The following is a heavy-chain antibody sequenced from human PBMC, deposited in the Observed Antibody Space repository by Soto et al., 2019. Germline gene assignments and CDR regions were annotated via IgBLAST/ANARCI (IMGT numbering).Heavy chain of an antibody. Sequence: EVQLVESGGGLVQPGGSLRLSCAASGFTFSSYWMSWVRQAPGKGLEWVANMKQDGIEKYYVDPVKGRFTISRDNAKNSLYLQMNSLRAEDTAVYYCARNPPMTRGNGMDVWGQGTTVTVSS. CDR3: ARNPPMTRGNGMDV. J-gene: IGHJ6*02. V-gene: IGHV3-7*03. D-gene: IGHD3-10*01. CDR2: MKQDGIEK. CDR1: GFTFSSYW.